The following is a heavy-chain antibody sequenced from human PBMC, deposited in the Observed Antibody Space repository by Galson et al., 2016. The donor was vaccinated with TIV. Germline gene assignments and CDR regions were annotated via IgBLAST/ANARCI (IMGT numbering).Heavy chain of an antibody. D-gene: IGHD3-10*01. V-gene: IGHV1-69*13. CDR2: INPAFGAP. CDR3: ARGSGRVVGHHYDMDV. CDR1: GGTFSSHT. Sequence: SVKVSCKASGGTFSSHTVSWVRQAPGQGLEWMGGINPAFGAPNYAQNFQGRVTITADASKRTAYMELSGLRSEDTAVYYCARGSGRVVGHHYDMDVWGKGTTVIVSS. J-gene: IGHJ6*03.